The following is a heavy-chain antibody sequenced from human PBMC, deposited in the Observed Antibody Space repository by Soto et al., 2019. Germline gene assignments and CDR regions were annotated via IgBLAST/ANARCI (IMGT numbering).Heavy chain of an antibody. CDR2: INPNSGGT. CDR1: GYAFTGCY. CDR3: ARDRGLAAFDI. V-gene: IGHV1-2*04. Sequence: GASVKVSCKASGYAFTGCYRHWVRQAPGQGLEWMGWINPNSGGTNYAQKLQGWVTMTRDTSISTAYMELSRLRSDDTAVYYCARDRGLAAFDIWGQGTMVTVSS. J-gene: IGHJ3*02. D-gene: IGHD3-10*01.